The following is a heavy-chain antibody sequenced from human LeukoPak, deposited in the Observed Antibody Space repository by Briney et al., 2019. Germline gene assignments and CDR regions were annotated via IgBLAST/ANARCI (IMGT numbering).Heavy chain of an antibody. Sequence: PSETLSLTCTVSGGSISSGGYYWSWIRQPPGKGLEWIGYIYHSGSTYFNPSLKSRVTISVDRSKNQFSLKLSSVTAADTAVYYCARVGGSLSDPFDYWGQGTLVTVSS. CDR3: ARVGGSLSDPFDY. D-gene: IGHD1-26*01. CDR2: IYHSGST. J-gene: IGHJ4*02. V-gene: IGHV4-30-2*01. CDR1: GGSISSGGYY.